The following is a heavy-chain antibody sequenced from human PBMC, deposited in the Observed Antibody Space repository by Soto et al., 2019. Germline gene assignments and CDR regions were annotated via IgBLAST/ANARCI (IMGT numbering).Heavy chain of an antibody. V-gene: IGHV3-23*01. CDR2: ISGSGGST. CDR3: AKSPGIAAAGTGDY. D-gene: IGHD6-13*01. Sequence: LRLSCAASGFTFISYAMSWVRQAPGKGLEWVSAISGSGGSTYYADSVKGRFTISRDNSKNTLYLQMNSLRAEDTAVYYCAKSPGIAAAGTGDYWGQGTLVTVSS. J-gene: IGHJ4*02. CDR1: GFTFISYA.